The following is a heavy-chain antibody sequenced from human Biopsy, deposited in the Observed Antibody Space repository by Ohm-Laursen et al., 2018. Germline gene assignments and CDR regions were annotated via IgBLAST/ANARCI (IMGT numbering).Heavy chain of an antibody. Sequence: GTLSLTCTVPGESMGTYYWSWIRQPPGKVMEWIASIYYSGTTHKNPSLKSRVTISVDTSQGLLSLDLSSVTAADTAVYYCARDARWDPSLDAFHVWGQGTQVTVS. CDR3: ARDARWDPSLDAFHV. V-gene: IGHV4-59*01. CDR1: GESMGTYY. D-gene: IGHD1-26*01. J-gene: IGHJ3*01. CDR2: IYYSGTT.